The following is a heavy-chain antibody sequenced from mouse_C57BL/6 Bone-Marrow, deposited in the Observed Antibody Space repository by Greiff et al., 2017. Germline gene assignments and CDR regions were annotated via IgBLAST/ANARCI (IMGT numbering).Heavy chain of an antibody. D-gene: IGHD2-3*01. V-gene: IGHV3-6*01. Sequence: EVQLQESGPGLVKPSQSLSLTCSVTGYSITSGYYWNWIRQFPGNKLEWMGYISYDGSNNYNPSLKNRISITRDTSKNQFFLKLNSVTTEDTATYYCAREYEAWFAYWGQGTLVTVSA. CDR2: ISYDGSN. CDR1: GYSITSGYY. CDR3: AREYEAWFAY. J-gene: IGHJ3*01.